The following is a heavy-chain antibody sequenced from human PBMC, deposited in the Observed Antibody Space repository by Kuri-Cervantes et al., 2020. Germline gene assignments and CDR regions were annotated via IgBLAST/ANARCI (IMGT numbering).Heavy chain of an antibody. V-gene: IGHV4-61*01. CDR1: GGSVSSGSYY. CDR3: ARGYYDSSGYTFDY. CDR2: IYYSGST. D-gene: IGHD3-22*01. Sequence: SETLSLTCTVSGGSVSSGSYYWSWIRQPPGRGLEWIGYIYYSGSTNYNPSLKSRVTISVDTSKNQFSLKLSSVTAADTAEYYCARGYYDSSGYTFDYWGQGTLVTVSS. J-gene: IGHJ4*02.